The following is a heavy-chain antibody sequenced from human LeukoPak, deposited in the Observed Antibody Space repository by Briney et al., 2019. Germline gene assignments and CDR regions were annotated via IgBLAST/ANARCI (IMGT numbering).Heavy chain of an antibody. D-gene: IGHD3-9*01. CDR1: GGSISSSSYY. CDR3: ARDPAPRYFDWLLSGYNWFDP. CDR2: IYYSGST. Sequence: SETLSLTCTVSGGSISSSSYYWGWIRQPPGTGLEWIGSIYYSGSTYYNPSLKSRVTISVDTSKNQFSLKLSSVTAADTAVYYCARDPAPRYFDWLLSGYNWFDPWGQGTLVTVSS. V-gene: IGHV4-39*07. J-gene: IGHJ5*02.